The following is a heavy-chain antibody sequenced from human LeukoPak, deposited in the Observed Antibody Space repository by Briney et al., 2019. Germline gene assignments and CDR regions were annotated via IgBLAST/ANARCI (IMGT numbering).Heavy chain of an antibody. J-gene: IGHJ4*02. Sequence: PGGSLRLSCAASGFTFSSYSMNWVRQAPGKGLEWVSSISSSSSYIYYADSVKGRFTISRDNAKNSLYLQMNSLRAEDTAVYYCARANMVRGENYFDYWGQGTLVTVSS. CDR2: ISSSSSYI. CDR1: GFTFSSYS. V-gene: IGHV3-21*01. CDR3: ARANMVRGENYFDY. D-gene: IGHD3-10*01.